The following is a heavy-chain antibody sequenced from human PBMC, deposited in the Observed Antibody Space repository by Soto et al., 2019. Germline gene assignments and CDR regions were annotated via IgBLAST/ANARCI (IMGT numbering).Heavy chain of an antibody. V-gene: IGHV1-8*01. Sequence: QVQLVQSGAEVKKPGASVKVSCKASGYTFTSYDINWVRQATGQGLEWMGWMNPNSGNTGYAQKLQGRVTMTRNTSISTAYTELSSLRSEDTAVYYCARVGRVWSWVSYYYDSSGYTAFDYWGQGTLVTVSS. CDR1: GYTFTSYD. CDR2: MNPNSGNT. CDR3: ARVGRVWSWVSYYYDSSGYTAFDY. J-gene: IGHJ4*02. D-gene: IGHD3-22*01.